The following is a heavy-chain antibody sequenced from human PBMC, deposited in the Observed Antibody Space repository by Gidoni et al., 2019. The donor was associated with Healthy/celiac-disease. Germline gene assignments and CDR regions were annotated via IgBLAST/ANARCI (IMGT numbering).Heavy chain of an antibody. D-gene: IGHD5-12*01. CDR1: GGSISSSSYY. CDR2: IYYSGST. CDR3: ARDSGYDPHYYYYGMDV. V-gene: IGHV4-39*07. J-gene: IGHJ6*02. Sequence: QLQLQESGPGLVKPSETLSLTCTVSGGSISSSSYYWGWIRQPPGKGLEWIGSIYYSGSTYYNPSLKSRVTISVDTSKNQFSLKLSSVTAADTAVYYCARDSGYDPHYYYYGMDVWGQGTTVTVSS.